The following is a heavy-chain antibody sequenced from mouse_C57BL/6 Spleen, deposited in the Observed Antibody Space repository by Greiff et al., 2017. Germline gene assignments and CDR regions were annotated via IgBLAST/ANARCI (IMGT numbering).Heavy chain of an antibody. V-gene: IGHV1-26*01. D-gene: IGHD1-1*01. CDR2: INPNNGGT. J-gene: IGHJ4*01. CDR3: ARWYYGSSYDYAMDY. Sequence: VQLQQSGPELVKPGASVKISCKASGYTFTDYYMNWVKQSHGKSLEWIGDINPNNGGTSYNQKFKGKATLTVDKSSSTVYMELRSLTSEDSAVYYCARWYYGSSYDYAMDYWGQGTSVTVSS. CDR1: GYTFTDYY.